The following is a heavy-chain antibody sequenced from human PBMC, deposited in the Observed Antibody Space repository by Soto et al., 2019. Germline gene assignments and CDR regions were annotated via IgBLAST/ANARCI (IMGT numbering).Heavy chain of an antibody. CDR3: AHRLVGYNCNWYHAYFDF. J-gene: IGHJ4*02. D-gene: IGHD1-7*01. V-gene: IGHV2-5*02. CDR1: GFSLSTSGVG. CDR2: IYWDDDK. Sequence: QITLKESGPTLVKPTQTLTLTCTFSGFSLSTSGVGVGWIRQPPGKALEWLALIYWDDDKRYSPSLKSRLTFTKDTAKNQVVLTMTNVDPVDTGRYYCAHRLVGYNCNWYHAYFDFWGQGTLVTVSS.